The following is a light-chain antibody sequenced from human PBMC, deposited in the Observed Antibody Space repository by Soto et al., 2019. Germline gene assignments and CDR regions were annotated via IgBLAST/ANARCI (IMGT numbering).Light chain of an antibody. CDR3: QKYNSAPLT. CDR2: AAS. CDR1: QGIGVY. V-gene: IGKV1-27*01. Sequence: DIQMTQSPSSLSASFGDRVNITCRASQGIGVYLAWFQQKPGNAPKLLIYAASTLQSGVPSRFSGSGSGTDFTLTISGLQPEDVATYYCQKYNSAPLTFGGGTKVEIK. J-gene: IGKJ4*01.